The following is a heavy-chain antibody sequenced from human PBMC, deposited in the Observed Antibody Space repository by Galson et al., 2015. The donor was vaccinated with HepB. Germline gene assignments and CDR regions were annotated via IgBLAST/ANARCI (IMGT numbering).Heavy chain of an antibody. J-gene: IGHJ3*02. D-gene: IGHD3-10*01. CDR3: ARERSYDAFDI. V-gene: IGHV3-48*03. Sequence: SLRLSCAASGFTFSSYEMNWVRQAPGKGLEWVSYISSSGSIIHYADSVKGRFTISRDNAKNSLYLQMNSLRAEDTAVYYCARERSYDAFDIWGQGAMVTVSS. CDR1: GFTFSSYE. CDR2: ISSSGSII.